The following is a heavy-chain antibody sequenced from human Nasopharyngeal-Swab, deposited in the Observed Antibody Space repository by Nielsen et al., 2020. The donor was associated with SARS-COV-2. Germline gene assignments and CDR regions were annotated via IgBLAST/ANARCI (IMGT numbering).Heavy chain of an antibody. CDR2: ISYDGSNK. V-gene: IGHV3-30-3*01. Sequence: GESLKISCAAPGFTFSSYAMHWVRQAPGKGLEWVAVISYDGSNKYYADSVKGRFTISRDNSKNTLYLQMNSLRAEDTAVYYCARYYDSSGCLDYWGQGTLVTVSS. CDR3: ARYYDSSGCLDY. D-gene: IGHD3-22*01. J-gene: IGHJ4*02. CDR1: GFTFSSYA.